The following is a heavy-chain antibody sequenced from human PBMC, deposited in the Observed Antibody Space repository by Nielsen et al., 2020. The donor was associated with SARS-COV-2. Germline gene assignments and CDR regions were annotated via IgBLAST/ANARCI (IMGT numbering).Heavy chain of an antibody. CDR3: ARAQLVGVTVGAFDI. CDR1: GGSISSSSYY. D-gene: IGHD1-26*01. J-gene: IGHJ3*02. CDR2: IYYSGST. Sequence: SETLSLTCTVSGGSISSSSYYWGWIRQPPGKGLEWIGSIYYSGSTYYNPSLKSRVTISVDTSKNQFSLKLSSVTAADTAVYYCARAQLVGVTVGAFDIWGQGTMVTVSS. V-gene: IGHV4-39*07.